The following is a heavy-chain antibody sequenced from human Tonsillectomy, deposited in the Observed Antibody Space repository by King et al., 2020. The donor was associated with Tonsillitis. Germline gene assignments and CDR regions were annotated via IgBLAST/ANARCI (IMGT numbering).Heavy chain of an antibody. CDR1: GYTFTDYF. Sequence: QLVQSGAEVKKPGASVKVSCKASGYTFTDYFLHWVRQAPGQGLEWMGWINPKGGGRNFAQRFQGRVTTTWDTSISTAYMELTRLGSDDTAVYYCAKSSRREGAYGMDVWGQGTTVTVSS. CDR3: AKSSRREGAYGMDV. CDR2: INPKGGGR. J-gene: IGHJ6*02. V-gene: IGHV1-2*02.